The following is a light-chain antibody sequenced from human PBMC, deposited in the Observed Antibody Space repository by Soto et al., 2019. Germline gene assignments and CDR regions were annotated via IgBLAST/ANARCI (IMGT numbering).Light chain of an antibody. Sequence: QSALTQPPSASGSPGQSVAISCIGTSSDIGGYNYVSWYQQHPGKAPKLIIYEVNKRPSGVPDRFSGSKSGNTASLTVSGLQAEDEAQYYCSSVAAGGVFGGGTKLTVL. J-gene: IGLJ3*02. CDR2: EVN. V-gene: IGLV2-8*01. CDR3: SSVAAGGV. CDR1: SSDIGGYNY.